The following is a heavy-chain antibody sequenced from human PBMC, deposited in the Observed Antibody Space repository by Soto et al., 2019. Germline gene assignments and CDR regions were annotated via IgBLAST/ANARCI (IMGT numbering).Heavy chain of an antibody. CDR1: GGSISSSSYY. CDR2: IYYSGST. CDR3: ARQAGRYYLFDY. Sequence: QLQLQESGPGLVKPSETLSLTCTVSGGSISSSSYYWGWIRQPPGKGLEWIGSIYYSGSTYYNPSLKSRVTISVDTSKNQFSLKLSSVTAADTAVYYCARQAGRYYLFDYWGQGTLVTVSS. J-gene: IGHJ4*02. D-gene: IGHD3-22*01. V-gene: IGHV4-39*01.